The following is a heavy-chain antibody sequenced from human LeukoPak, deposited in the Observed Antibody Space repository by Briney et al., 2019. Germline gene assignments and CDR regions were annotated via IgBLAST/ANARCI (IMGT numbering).Heavy chain of an antibody. J-gene: IGHJ5*02. V-gene: IGHV3-74*01. D-gene: IGHD3-3*01. CDR3: ARSWSGSLKWFDP. CDR2: INSHGSST. Sequence: PGGSLRLSCAASGFTFSSYWMHWVRQAPGKGLVWVSRINSHGSSTSYADSVKGRFTISRDNAKNTLYLQMNSLRAEDTAVYYCARSWSGSLKWFDPWGQGTLVTVSS. CDR1: GFTFSSYW.